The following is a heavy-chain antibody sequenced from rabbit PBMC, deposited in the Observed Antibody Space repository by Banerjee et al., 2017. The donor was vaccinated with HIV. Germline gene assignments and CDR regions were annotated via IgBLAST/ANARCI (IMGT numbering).Heavy chain of an antibody. CDR3: ARDLAGVTGWNFGL. V-gene: IGHV1S45*01. Sequence: QQQLVESGGGLVQPEGSLTLTCKASGFSFSSGYYMCWVRQAPGKGLEWIACIGAGSSGTTYYASWAKGRFTISKTSSTTVTLQMTSLTAADTATYFCARDLAGVTGWNFGLWGPGTLVTVS. CDR2: IGAGSSGTT. D-gene: IGHD4-1*01. J-gene: IGHJ6*01. CDR1: GFSFSSGYY.